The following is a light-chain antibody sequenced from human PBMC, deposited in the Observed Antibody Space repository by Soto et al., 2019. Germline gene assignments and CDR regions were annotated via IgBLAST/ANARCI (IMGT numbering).Light chain of an antibody. CDR3: QQYGTTPIT. Sequence: ENALTQSPGTLSLSPGERATLSCRASQTVSSYLTWYQQRPGQAPRLLIYGASKRATGIPDRFSGSGSGTDFTLTISRLEPEDFALYYCQQYGTTPITFGQGTRLAIK. CDR1: QTVSSY. J-gene: IGKJ5*01. CDR2: GAS. V-gene: IGKV3-20*01.